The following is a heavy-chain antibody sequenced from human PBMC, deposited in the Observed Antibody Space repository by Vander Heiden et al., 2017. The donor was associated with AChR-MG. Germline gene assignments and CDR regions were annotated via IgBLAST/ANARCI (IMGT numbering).Heavy chain of an antibody. CDR2: IYYSGST. Sequence: QVQLQESGPGLVKPSETLSLTCTVSGGSISSYYWSWIRQPPGKGLEWIGYIYYSGSTNYNPSLKSRVTISVDTSKNQFSLKLSPVTAADTAVYYCASGLISGNSRTSSFDYWGQGTLVTVSS. D-gene: IGHD5-12*01. CDR3: ASGLISGNSRTSSFDY. CDR1: GGSISSYY. V-gene: IGHV4-59*01. J-gene: IGHJ4*02.